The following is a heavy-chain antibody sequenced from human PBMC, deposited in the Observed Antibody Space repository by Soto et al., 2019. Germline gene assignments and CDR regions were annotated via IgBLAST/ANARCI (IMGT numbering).Heavy chain of an antibody. Sequence: ASVNVSCKASGYTFTGYYMHWVRQAPGQGLEWMGWINPNSGGTNYAQKFQGWVTMTRDTSISTAYMELSRLRSDDTAVYYCARAPIAAPGTRWFDPWGQGTLVTVSS. CDR3: ARAPIAAPGTRWFDP. CDR2: INPNSGGT. V-gene: IGHV1-2*04. CDR1: GYTFTGYY. J-gene: IGHJ5*02. D-gene: IGHD6-13*01.